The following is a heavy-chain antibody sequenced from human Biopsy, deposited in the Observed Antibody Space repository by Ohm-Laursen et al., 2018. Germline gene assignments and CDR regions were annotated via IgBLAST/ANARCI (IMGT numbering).Heavy chain of an antibody. CDR3: TRAEAGSGSLLYFDY. D-gene: IGHD3-10*01. CDR1: EFIFSRFW. J-gene: IGHJ4*02. Sequence: SLRLSCTASEFIFSRFWMYWVRHAPGKGLVWVSRINTDGSSTNYADAGKGRFTISRDNAKNTVFLQMNSLRAEDTAVYYCTRAEAGSGSLLYFDYWGQGTLVTVSS. V-gene: IGHV3-74*01. CDR2: INTDGSST.